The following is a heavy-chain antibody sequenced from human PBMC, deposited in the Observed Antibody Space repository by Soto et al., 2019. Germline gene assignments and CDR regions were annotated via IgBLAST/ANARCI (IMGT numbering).Heavy chain of an antibody. V-gene: IGHV4-30-2*01. CDR3: ATLGYGDYDRRAFDI. D-gene: IGHD4-17*01. J-gene: IGHJ3*02. Sequence: PSETPSLTCAVSGGSISSGGYSWSWIRQPPGKGLEWIGYIYHSGSTYYNPSLKSRVTISVDKSKNQFSLKLSSVTAADTAVYYCATLGYGDYDRRAFDIWGQGTMVTVSS. CDR1: GGSISSGGYS. CDR2: IYHSGST.